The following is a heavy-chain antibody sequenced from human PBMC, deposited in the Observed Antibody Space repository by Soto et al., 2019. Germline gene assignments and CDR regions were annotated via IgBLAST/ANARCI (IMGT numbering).Heavy chain of an antibody. D-gene: IGHD1-1*01. CDR1: GFTFSSYA. Sequence: RGAVRLSCAASGFTFSSYAISWVRQAPGKGLEWVSAISGSGGSAYYADSVKGRFTISRDNSKNTLYLQMKSLRAEDTAVYYSASGRLHYDQCGQGTLGT. V-gene: IGHV3-23*01. CDR3: ASGRLHYDQ. J-gene: IGHJ4*02. CDR2: ISGSGGSA.